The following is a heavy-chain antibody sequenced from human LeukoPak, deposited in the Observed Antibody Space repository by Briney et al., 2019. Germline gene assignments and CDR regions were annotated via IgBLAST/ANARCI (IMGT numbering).Heavy chain of an antibody. D-gene: IGHD1-26*01. CDR2: ISGSGGAGT. Sequence: GGSLRLSCAGSGFTFSSYAMSWVRQAPGKGLEWVSTISGSGGAGTYYADSVKGRFTVSRDNSRNTLYLPMNSLRAEDTAVYYCVKDRGGSPFYGMDVWGQGTTVNVSS. CDR1: GFTFSSYA. V-gene: IGHV3-23*01. CDR3: VKDRGGSPFYGMDV. J-gene: IGHJ6*02.